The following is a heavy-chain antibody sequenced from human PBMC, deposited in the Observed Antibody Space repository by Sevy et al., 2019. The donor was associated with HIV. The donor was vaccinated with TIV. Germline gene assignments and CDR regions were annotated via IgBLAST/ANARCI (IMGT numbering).Heavy chain of an antibody. D-gene: IGHD3-16*01. Sequence: APVKVSCKASGYTFTGYYMHWVRQAPGQGLEWMGWINPNSGGTNYAQKFQGRVTMTRDTSISTAYMELSRLRSDDTAVYYCARVGGTRFGSSHFDYWGQGTLVTVSS. V-gene: IGHV1-2*02. CDR1: GYTFTGYY. CDR2: INPNSGGT. J-gene: IGHJ4*02. CDR3: ARVGGTRFGSSHFDY.